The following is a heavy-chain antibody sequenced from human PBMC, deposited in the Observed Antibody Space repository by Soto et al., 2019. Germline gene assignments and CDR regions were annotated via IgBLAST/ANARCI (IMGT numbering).Heavy chain of an antibody. CDR1: GYTFTGYY. D-gene: IGHD6-13*01. CDR3: ARVSSLAAAGNRGAFDI. CDR2: INPNSGGT. Sequence: QVQLVQSGAEVKKPGASVKVSCKASGYTFTGYYMHWVRQAPGQGLEWMGWINPNSGGTNYAQKFQGRVTMTRDTSISTAYMELSRLRSDDTAVYYCARVSSLAAAGNRGAFDIWGQGTMVTVSS. V-gene: IGHV1-2*02. J-gene: IGHJ3*02.